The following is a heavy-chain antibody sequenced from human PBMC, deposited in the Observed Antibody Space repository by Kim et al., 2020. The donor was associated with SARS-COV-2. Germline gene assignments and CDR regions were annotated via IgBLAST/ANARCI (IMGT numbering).Heavy chain of an antibody. CDR3: ARTATAAARLTPDNWFDP. D-gene: IGHD6-13*01. J-gene: IGHJ5*02. CDR1: GDSVSSNSAA. V-gene: IGHV6-1*01. Sequence: SQTLSLTCAISGDSVSSNSAAWNWIRQSPSRGLEWLGRTYYRSKWYNDYAVSVKSRITINPDTSKNQFSLQLNSVTPEDTAVYYCARTATAAARLTPDNWFDPWGQGTLVTVSS. CDR2: TYYRSKWYN.